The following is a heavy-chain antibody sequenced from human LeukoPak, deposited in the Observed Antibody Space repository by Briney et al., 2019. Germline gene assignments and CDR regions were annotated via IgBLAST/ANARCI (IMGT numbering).Heavy chain of an antibody. CDR3: ARDYYDSSGYYSAYDAFDI. CDR2: IKQDGSEK. J-gene: IGHJ3*02. D-gene: IGHD3-22*01. CDR1: GFTFSSYW. V-gene: IGHV3-7*01. Sequence: GGSLRLSCAASGFTFSSYWMSWVRQAPGKGLEWVANIKQDGSEKYYVDSVKGRFTISRDNAKNSLYLQMNSLRAEDTAVYYCARDYYDSSGYYSAYDAFDIWGQGTMVTVSS.